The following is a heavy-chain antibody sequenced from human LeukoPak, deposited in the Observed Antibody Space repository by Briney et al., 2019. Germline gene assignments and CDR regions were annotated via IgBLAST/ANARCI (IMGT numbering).Heavy chain of an antibody. D-gene: IGHD1-26*01. V-gene: IGHV3-NL1*01. J-gene: IGHJ4*02. CDR1: GFTFSSSG. CDR3: ARDDRSTWYSDF. Sequence: QPGRSLRLSCAASGFTFSSSGMHWVRQAPGKGLEWVSVIYSGGSTYYADSVKGRFSITRDNAKNSLYLQINSLRAEDTAVYYCARDDRSTWYSDFWGQGTLVTVSS. CDR2: IYSGGST.